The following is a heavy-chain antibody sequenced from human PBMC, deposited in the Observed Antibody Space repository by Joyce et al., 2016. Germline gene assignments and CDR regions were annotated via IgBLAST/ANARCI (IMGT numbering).Heavy chain of an antibody. V-gene: IGHV1-18*01. CDR3: ARGRVEYHYETRGLDV. Sequence: QVQLVQSGAEVKKPGASMKVSCKASGYNFKRYGVTWVRQAPGQGLEWLGWISGYNGNKKYAQNLQDRVTLTTDTSTTTAYIELRSLRSDDTAVYYCARGRVEYHYETRGLDVWGQGTTVTVSS. D-gene: IGHD3-22*01. CDR2: ISGYNGNK. J-gene: IGHJ6*02. CDR1: GYNFKRYG.